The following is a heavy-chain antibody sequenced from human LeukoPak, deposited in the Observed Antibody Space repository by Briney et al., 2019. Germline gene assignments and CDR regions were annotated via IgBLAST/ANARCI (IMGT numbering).Heavy chain of an antibody. Sequence: GASVTVSCKASGYTFTSYGISWVRQAPGQGLEWMGWISAYNGNTNYAQKLQGRVTMTADTSTSTAYMELRSLRSDDTAVYYCARGDDCSGGSCYSNYWGQGTLVTVSS. CDR3: ARGDDCSGGSCYSNY. J-gene: IGHJ4*02. V-gene: IGHV1-18*01. CDR1: GYTFTSYG. CDR2: ISAYNGNT. D-gene: IGHD2-15*01.